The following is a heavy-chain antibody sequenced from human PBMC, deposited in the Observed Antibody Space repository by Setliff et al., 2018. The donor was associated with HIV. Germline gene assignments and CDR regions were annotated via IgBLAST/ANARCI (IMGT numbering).Heavy chain of an antibody. Sequence: TLSLTCAIPDQLISSGNYWGWIRQPPGRGLEWIGSVYDSGNTYYKPALESRAAISLDTSMNQFSLKLSSVTAADTAVYYCARGQLRYLANDYYFDYWGQGTLVTVSS. D-gene: IGHD3-9*01. J-gene: IGHJ4*02. V-gene: IGHV4-38-2*01. CDR3: ARGQLRYLANDYYFDY. CDR2: VYDSGNT. CDR1: DQLISSGNY.